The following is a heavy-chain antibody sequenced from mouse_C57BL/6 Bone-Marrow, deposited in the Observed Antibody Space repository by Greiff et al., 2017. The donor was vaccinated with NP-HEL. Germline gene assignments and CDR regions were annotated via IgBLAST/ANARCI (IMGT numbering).Heavy chain of an antibody. V-gene: IGHV5-4*01. CDR2: ISDGGSYT. CDR3: ARIYYGYSAWFAY. J-gene: IGHJ3*01. CDR1: GFTFSSYA. D-gene: IGHD2-2*01. Sequence: EVQGLEPGGGLVKPGGSLQLSCAASGFTFSSYAMPWVRQTPDKRLEWVATISDGGSYTHYPDNVKGRFTISRDNAKNNLYLQLSHLKSEDTAMYYGARIYYGYSAWFAYWGQGTLVTVSA.